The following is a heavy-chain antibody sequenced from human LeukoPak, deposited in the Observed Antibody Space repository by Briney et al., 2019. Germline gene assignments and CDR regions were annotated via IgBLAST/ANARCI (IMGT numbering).Heavy chain of an antibody. D-gene: IGHD3-3*01. CDR1: GFTFSSCW. V-gene: IGHV3-7*01. Sequence: QPGGSLRLSCAASGFTFSSCWMSWVRQAPGKGLEWVANIKQDGSEKYYVDPVKGRFTISRDNAKNSLYLQMNSLRAEDTAVYYCARTAITIFGGGGAFDIWGQGTMVTVSS. CDR3: ARTAITIFGGGGAFDI. J-gene: IGHJ3*02. CDR2: IKQDGSEK.